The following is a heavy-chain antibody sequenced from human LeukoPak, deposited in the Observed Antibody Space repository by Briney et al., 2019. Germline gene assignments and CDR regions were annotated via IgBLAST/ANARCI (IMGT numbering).Heavy chain of an antibody. CDR3: ARDQEGFDC. Sequence: ASVKVSCKASGYSFTNNYIHWVRQAPGQGLEWMGMIYPRDGSTSYAQRFQDRVTVTRDTSTSTVHMELSGLRAEDTALYYCARDQEGFDCWGQGTLVTVSS. CDR2: IYPRDGST. J-gene: IGHJ4*02. V-gene: IGHV1-46*01. CDR1: GYSFTNNY.